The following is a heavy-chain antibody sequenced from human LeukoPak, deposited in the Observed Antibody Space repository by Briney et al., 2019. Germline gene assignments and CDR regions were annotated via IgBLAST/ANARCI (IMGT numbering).Heavy chain of an antibody. CDR1: GFTFSSYS. J-gene: IGHJ4*02. CDR3: TRDGIAVAGTLVSHY. V-gene: IGHV3-48*01. D-gene: IGHD6-19*01. CDR2: MSSRSSTI. Sequence: GGSLRLSCAASGFTFSSYSMNWVREAPGKGLEGVSYMSSRSSTIYYADSVKGRFTISRDHAQTSLYLQMHRLGADDPAVYYCTRDGIAVAGTLVSHYWAQGPLVTVSS.